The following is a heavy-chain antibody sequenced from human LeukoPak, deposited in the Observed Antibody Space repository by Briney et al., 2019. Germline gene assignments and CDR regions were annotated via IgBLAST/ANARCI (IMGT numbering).Heavy chain of an antibody. Sequence: GGSLRLSCAASGFTFSSYDMHWVRQATGKGLEWVSAIGTAGDTYYPGSVKGRFTISRENAKNSLYLQMNSLRAGDTAVYYCARAGSTQTPFDYWGQGTLVTVSS. V-gene: IGHV3-13*01. CDR3: ARAGSTQTPFDY. D-gene: IGHD1-14*01. CDR2: IGTAGDT. J-gene: IGHJ4*03. CDR1: GFTFSSYD.